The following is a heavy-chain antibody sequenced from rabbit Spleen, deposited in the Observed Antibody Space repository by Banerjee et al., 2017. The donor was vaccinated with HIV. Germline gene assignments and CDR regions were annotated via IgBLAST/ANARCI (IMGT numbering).Heavy chain of an antibody. D-gene: IGHD2-1*01. CDR3: ARDLVGVIGWNFYL. CDR2: IYTGSSGST. J-gene: IGHJ4*01. Sequence: QEQLEESGGDLVQPEGSLTLTCTASGFSFSGSYYLCWVRQAPGKGLEWIACIYTGSSGSTYYASWAKGRFTISRTSSTTVTLRMTSLTAADRATYFCARDLVGVIGWNFYLWGQGTLVTVS. CDR1: GFSFSGSYY. V-gene: IGHV1S45*01.